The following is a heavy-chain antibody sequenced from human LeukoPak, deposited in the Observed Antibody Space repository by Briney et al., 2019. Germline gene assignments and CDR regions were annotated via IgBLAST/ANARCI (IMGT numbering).Heavy chain of an antibody. J-gene: IGHJ6*03. CDR2: TNNHGTNI. Sequence: ASVNVSCKASGYTYATSGITWLRQAPGQGLEWLGWTNNHGTNIKYAQNVQDRVSMTTAISTNTAFLELKNLRSDDTAVYFCARAVIVGTPGNLYYYMDDWGKGTVVIVSS. CDR3: ARAVIVGTPGNLYYYMDD. V-gene: IGHV1-18*01. D-gene: IGHD2-21*01. CDR1: GYTYATSG.